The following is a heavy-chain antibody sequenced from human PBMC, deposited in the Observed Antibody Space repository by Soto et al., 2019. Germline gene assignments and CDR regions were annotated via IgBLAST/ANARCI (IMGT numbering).Heavy chain of an antibody. V-gene: IGHV4-4*02. D-gene: IGHD3-22*01. CDR2: IYHGGSS. CDR3: AREPDYYDSSGYTYYFDY. Sequence: SETLSLTCAVSGGSISSSNWWSWIRQPPGKGLEWIGEIYHGGSSNYNPSLRSRVTISVDKSKNQFSLKLSSVTAADTAVYYCAREPDYYDSSGYTYYFDYWGQGTLDTVSS. CDR1: GGSISSSNW. J-gene: IGHJ4*02.